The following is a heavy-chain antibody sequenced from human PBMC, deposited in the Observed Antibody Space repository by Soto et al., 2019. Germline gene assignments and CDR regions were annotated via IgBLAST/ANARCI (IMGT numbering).Heavy chain of an antibody. J-gene: IGHJ6*02. V-gene: IGHV3-15*07. CDR2: IKSKTDGGTT. CDR3: TTDPSLGYSYGNYYYYGMDV. D-gene: IGHD5-18*01. Sequence: GGSLRLSCAASGFTFSNAWMNWVRQAPGKGLEWVGRIKSKTDGGTTDYAAPVKGRFTISRDDSKNTLYLQMNSLKTEDTAVYYCTTDPSLGYSYGNYYYYGMDVWGQGTTVTVSS. CDR1: GFTFSNAW.